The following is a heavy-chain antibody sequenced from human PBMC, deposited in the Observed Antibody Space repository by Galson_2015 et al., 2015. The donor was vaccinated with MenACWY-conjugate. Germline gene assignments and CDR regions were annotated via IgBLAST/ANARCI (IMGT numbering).Heavy chain of an antibody. D-gene: IGHD6-13*01. Sequence: SVKVSCKAAGYTFTNFGTTWVRKAPGQGLEWMGWVSTYNGNANYAQKVRDRVMMTTDTSTNTVHMELKSLTSDDTAVYFCARDPIGRHDSSSWFWIDWGQGTPVTVSS. CDR2: VSTYNGNA. J-gene: IGHJ4*02. CDR3: ARDPIGRHDSSSWFWID. V-gene: IGHV1-18*01. CDR1: GYTFTNFG.